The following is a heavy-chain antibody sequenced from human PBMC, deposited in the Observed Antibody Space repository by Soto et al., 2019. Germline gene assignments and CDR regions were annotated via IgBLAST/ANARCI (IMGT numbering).Heavy chain of an antibody. CDR3: ARRRYSSGWYDY. J-gene: IGHJ4*02. CDR2: IYYSGST. CDR1: GGSISSSIYY. D-gene: IGHD6-19*01. V-gene: IGHV4-39*01. Sequence: SETLSLTSTVSGGSISSSIYYWGWIRQPPGKGLEWIGSIYYSGSTYYNPSLKSRVTISVDTSKNQFSLKLSSVTAADTAVYYCARRRYSSGWYDYWGQGTLVTVYS.